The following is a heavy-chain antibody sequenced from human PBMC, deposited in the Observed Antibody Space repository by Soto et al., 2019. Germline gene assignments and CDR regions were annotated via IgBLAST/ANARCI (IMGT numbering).Heavy chain of an antibody. CDR1: GGSFNNYA. J-gene: IGHJ6*02. V-gene: IGHV1-69*06. CDR2: IIPNFDTP. D-gene: IGHD3-10*01. Sequence: QVHLVQSGAEVKKPGSSVKVSCKTSGGSFNNYAVSWVRQAPGQGLEWMGGIIPNFDTPNYAQKFQDRVTIIADKSTSTGYTELRTLRPTDTAVYHCAVAMVREILIFESSGMHVWGQGTTVIVSS. CDR3: AVAMVREILIFESSGMHV.